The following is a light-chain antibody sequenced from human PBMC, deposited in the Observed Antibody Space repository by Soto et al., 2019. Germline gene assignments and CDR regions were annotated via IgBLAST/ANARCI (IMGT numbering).Light chain of an antibody. V-gene: IGLV2-14*03. CDR1: SSDVGGYNY. CDR2: DVS. CDR3: SSYRSSGTLV. J-gene: IGLJ2*01. Sequence: QSVLTQPASVSGSPGQSITISCTGTSSDVGGYNYVSWYQQHPGTAPKLMIYDVSNRPSGVSDRFSGSKSGNTASLTISGLPAEDEADYYCSSYRSSGTLVFGGGTKLTVL.